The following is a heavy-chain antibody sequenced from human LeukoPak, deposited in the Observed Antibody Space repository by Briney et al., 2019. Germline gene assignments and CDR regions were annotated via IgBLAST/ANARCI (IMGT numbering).Heavy chain of an antibody. J-gene: IGHJ3*02. Sequence: SETLSLTCSVSGGSISSYYWSWIRQPPGKGLEWIGYIYYSGSTNYNPSLKSRVTISVDTSKNQFSLKLSSVTAADTAVYYCARDVVAITGAFDIWGQGTMVTVSS. CDR2: IYYSGST. V-gene: IGHV4-59*01. CDR3: ARDVVAITGAFDI. D-gene: IGHD2-15*01. CDR1: GGSISSYY.